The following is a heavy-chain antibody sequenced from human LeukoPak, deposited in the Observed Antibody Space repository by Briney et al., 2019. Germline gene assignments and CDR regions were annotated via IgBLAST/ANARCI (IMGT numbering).Heavy chain of an antibody. D-gene: IGHD3-10*01. CDR2: IYYSGST. J-gene: IGHJ3*02. V-gene: IGHV4-59*01. Sequence: SETLSLTCTVSGGSFSSYYWSWIRQPPGKGLEWIGYIYYSGSTNYNPSLKSRVTISVDTSKNQFSLKLSSVTAADTAVYYCARAYYYGSGSYGFDIWGQGTMVTVSS. CDR1: GGSFSSYY. CDR3: ARAYYYGSGSYGFDI.